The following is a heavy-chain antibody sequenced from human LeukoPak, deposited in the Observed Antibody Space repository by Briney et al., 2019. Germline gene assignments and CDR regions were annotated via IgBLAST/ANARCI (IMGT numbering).Heavy chain of an antibody. J-gene: IGHJ4*02. CDR2: ISGSGGST. V-gene: IGHV3-23*01. CDR3: AKDRGHSGSLDY. Sequence: GGSLRLSCVASGFTFSSYGMSWVRQAPGKGLEWVSAISGSGGSTYYADSVKGRFTISRDNSKNTLYLQMNSLRAEDTAVYYCAKDRGHSGSLDYWGQGTLVTVSS. CDR1: GFTFSSYG. D-gene: IGHD1-26*01.